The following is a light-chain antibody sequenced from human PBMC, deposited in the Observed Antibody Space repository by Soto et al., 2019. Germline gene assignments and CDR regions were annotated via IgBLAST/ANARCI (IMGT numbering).Light chain of an antibody. CDR3: QQYNTWPPLT. J-gene: IGKJ4*01. CDR1: QSVSSN. CDR2: GPS. Sequence: EIVMTQSPATLSVSPGERATLSCSASQSVSSNLAWYQQKPGQAPRLLIYGPSTRATGIPARFSGSGSGTEFTLTISSLQYEDFAVYYCQQYNTWPPLTFGGGTKVEIK. V-gene: IGKV3-15*01.